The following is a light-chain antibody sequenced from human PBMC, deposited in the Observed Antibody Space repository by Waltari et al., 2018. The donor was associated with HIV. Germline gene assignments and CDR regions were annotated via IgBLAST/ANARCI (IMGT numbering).Light chain of an antibody. CDR1: SYHIGSHA. J-gene: IGLJ3*02. CDR2: KNA. V-gene: IGLV1-47*01. CDR3: ATWDDSLSGVV. Sequence: QSVLTQPPSASGTPGQKVTLSCSGISYHIGSHAILWYQPLPGAAPKLLMYKNAQRPSGVPDRFSGSKSGTSASLAISGLRSEDEADYTCATWDDSLSGVVFGGGTKLNVL.